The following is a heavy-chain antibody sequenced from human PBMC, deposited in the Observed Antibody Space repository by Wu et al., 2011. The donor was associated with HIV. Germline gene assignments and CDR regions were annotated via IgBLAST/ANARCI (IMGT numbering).Heavy chain of an antibody. CDR1: GGTFSSYA. CDR2: IIPIFGTA. J-gene: IGHJ3*01. D-gene: IGHD3-16*01. V-gene: IGHV1-69*05. Sequence: KPGSSVKVSCKASGGTFSSYAISWVRQAPGQGLEWMGRIIPIFGTANYAQKFQGRVTISTDESSSTVYMALSSLRYEDTAVYYCARPSWGRGALDVWGQGTLVTVSS. CDR3: ARPSWGRGALDV.